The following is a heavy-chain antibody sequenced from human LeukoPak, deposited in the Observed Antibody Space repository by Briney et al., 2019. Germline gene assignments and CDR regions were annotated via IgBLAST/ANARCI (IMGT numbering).Heavy chain of an antibody. D-gene: IGHD6-13*01. Sequence: GGSLRLSCAASGFTFSSYSMNWVRQAPGKGLEWVSYISSSSSTIYYADSVKGRFTISRDNAKNSLYLQMNSLRAEDTAVYHCATTGIAAAYDYWGQGTLVTVSS. CDR3: ATTGIAAAYDY. J-gene: IGHJ4*02. CDR2: ISSSSSTI. CDR1: GFTFSSYS. V-gene: IGHV3-48*01.